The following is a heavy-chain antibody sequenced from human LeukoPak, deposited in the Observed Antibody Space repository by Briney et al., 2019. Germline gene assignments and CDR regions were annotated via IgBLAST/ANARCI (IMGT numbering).Heavy chain of an antibody. CDR3: ARQNSYGPIIYYYYGMDV. D-gene: IGHD5-18*01. V-gene: IGHV1-2*02. Sequence: ASVTVSCTASGYTFTGYYMHWVRQAPGQGLEWMGWINPNSGGTNYAQKFQGRVTMTRDTSISTAYMELSRLRSDDTAVYYCARQNSYGPIIYYYYGMDVWGQGTTVTVSS. CDR1: GYTFTGYY. J-gene: IGHJ6*02. CDR2: INPNSGGT.